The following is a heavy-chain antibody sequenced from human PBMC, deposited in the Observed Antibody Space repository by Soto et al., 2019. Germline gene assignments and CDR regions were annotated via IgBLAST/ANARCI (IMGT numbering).Heavy chain of an antibody. D-gene: IGHD3-9*01. V-gene: IGHV3-30-3*01. CDR2: ISYDGSDK. Sequence: PVGSLRLSCAASGFIFSTYAMHWVRQAPGKGLEWVAVISYDGSDKYYADSVKGRFTISRDNSKNTLYLQMSSLRTEDTAVFYCARPGSGYDILTGQYFYYYHAMDVWGQGTTVTVSS. CDR3: ARPGSGYDILTGQYFYYYHAMDV. CDR1: GFIFSTYA. J-gene: IGHJ6*02.